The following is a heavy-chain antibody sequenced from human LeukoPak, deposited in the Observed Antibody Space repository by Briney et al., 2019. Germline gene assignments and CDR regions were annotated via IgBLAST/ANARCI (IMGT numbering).Heavy chain of an antibody. CDR1: GFTFSSYS. D-gene: IGHD2-15*01. V-gene: IGHV3-21*01. CDR3: ARGSQLVVAATLEHWFDP. Sequence: KSGGSLRLSCAASGFTFSSYSMNWVRQAPGKGLEWVSSISSSSSYIYYADSVKGRFTISRDHAKNSLYLQMNSLRAEDTAVYYCARGSQLVVAATLEHWFDPWGQGTLVTVSS. J-gene: IGHJ5*02. CDR2: ISSSSSYI.